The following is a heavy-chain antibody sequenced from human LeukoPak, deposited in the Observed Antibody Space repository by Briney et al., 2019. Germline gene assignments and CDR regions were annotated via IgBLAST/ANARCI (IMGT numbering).Heavy chain of an antibody. CDR1: GGSFSGYC. J-gene: IGHJ2*01. V-gene: IGHV4-34*01. CDR2: INHSGST. CDR3: ARVYYSSSYDYWYFDL. D-gene: IGHD6-13*01. Sequence: TSETLSLTCAVYGGSFSGYCWSWIRQPPGKGLEWIGEINHSGSTNYNPSLKSRVTISVDTSKNQFSLKLSSVTAADTAVYYCARVYYSSSYDYWYFDLWGRGTLVTVSS.